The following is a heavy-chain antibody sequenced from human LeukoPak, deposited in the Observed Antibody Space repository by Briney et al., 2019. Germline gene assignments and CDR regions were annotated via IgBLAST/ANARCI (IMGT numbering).Heavy chain of an antibody. CDR3: AAGGDWLFPTYYYYGMDV. Sequence: PGGSLRLSCAASGFTFSSYAMSWVRQAPGKGLEWVSAISGSGGSTYYADSVKGRFTISRDNSKNTLYLQMNSLRAEDTAVYYCAAGGDWLFPTYYYYGMDVWGQGTTVTVSS. CDR1: GFTFSSYA. J-gene: IGHJ6*02. CDR2: ISGSGGST. V-gene: IGHV3-23*01. D-gene: IGHD3-9*01.